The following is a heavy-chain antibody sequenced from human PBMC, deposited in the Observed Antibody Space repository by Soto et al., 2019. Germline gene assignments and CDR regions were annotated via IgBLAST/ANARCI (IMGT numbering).Heavy chain of an antibody. D-gene: IGHD2-2*01. CDR1: GYTFTSYY. Sequence: ASVTVSCKASGYTFTSYYMHWVRQAPGQGLEWMGIINPSGGSTSYAQKFQGRVTMTRDTSTSTVYMELSSLRSEDTAVYYCARDRLPAATRDYYYVMDVWGQGATVTVSS. V-gene: IGHV1-46*01. CDR3: ARDRLPAATRDYYYVMDV. J-gene: IGHJ6*02. CDR2: INPSGGST.